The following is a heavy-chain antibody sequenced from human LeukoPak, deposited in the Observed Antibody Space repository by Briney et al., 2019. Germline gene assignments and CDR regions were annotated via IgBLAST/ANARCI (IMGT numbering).Heavy chain of an antibody. Sequence: SSETLSLTCTVSGGSISSYYWSWIRQPAGKGLEWIGRIYTSGSTNYNPSLKSRVTMSVDTSKNQFSLKLSSVTAADTAVYYCARDRSRSGSYYKHYYYYYYMDVWGKGTTVTISS. CDR2: IYTSGST. CDR3: ARDRSRSGSYYKHYYYYYYMDV. CDR1: GGSISSYY. D-gene: IGHD3-10*01. V-gene: IGHV4-4*07. J-gene: IGHJ6*03.